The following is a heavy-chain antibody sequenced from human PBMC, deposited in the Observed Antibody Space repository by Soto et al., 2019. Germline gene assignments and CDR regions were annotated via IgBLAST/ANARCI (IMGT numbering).Heavy chain of an antibody. V-gene: IGHV3-30*18. CDR1: GFTFSSYG. J-gene: IGHJ4*02. Sequence: GGSLRLSCAASGFTFSSYGMHWVRQAPGKGLEWVAVISYDGSNKYYADSVKGRFTISRDNSKNTLYLQMNSLRAEDTAVYYCANMGSGYDYYFDYWGQGTLVTVSS. CDR3: ANMGSGYDYYFDY. D-gene: IGHD5-12*01. CDR2: ISYDGSNK.